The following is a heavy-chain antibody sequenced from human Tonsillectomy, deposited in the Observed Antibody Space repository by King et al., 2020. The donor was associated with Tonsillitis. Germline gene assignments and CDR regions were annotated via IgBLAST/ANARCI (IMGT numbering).Heavy chain of an antibody. CDR2: ISWDGGST. D-gene: IGHD2-2*01. V-gene: IGHV3-43*01. CDR3: TKERCSSTSCYDGLDV. CDR1: GFTFDDYT. J-gene: IGHJ6*02. Sequence: VQLVESGGVVVQPGGSLRLSCAASGFTFDDYTMHWVRQAPGKGLEWVSLISWDGGSTYYADSVKGRFTISRDNSKNSLYLQMNSLRTEDTALYYCTKERCSSTSCYDGLDVWGQGTTVTVSS.